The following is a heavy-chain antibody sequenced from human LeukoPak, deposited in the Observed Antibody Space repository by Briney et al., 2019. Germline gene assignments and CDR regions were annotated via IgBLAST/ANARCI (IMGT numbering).Heavy chain of an antibody. D-gene: IGHD5-18*01. CDR1: GFTFSTSA. V-gene: IGHV3-23*01. CDR3: ARMTLYGYTYGRLDY. Sequence: GGSLRLSCAGSGFTFSTSAMSWVRQAPGKGLESVSGISASADSTDYADSVKGRFTISRDNSNNMLYLQMNSLRAEDTALYYCARMTLYGYTYGRLDYWGQGTLVTVS. CDR2: ISASADST. J-gene: IGHJ4*02.